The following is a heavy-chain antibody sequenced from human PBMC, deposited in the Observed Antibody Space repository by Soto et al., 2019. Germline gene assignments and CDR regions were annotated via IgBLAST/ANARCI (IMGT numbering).Heavy chain of an antibody. CDR2: INHSGST. D-gene: IGHD6-19*01. Sequence: SDTLSLTSAVYGGSFSCYYWSWIRQPPGKGLEWIGEINHSGSTNYNPSLKSRVTISVDTSKNQFSLKLSSVTAADTAVYYCAVRWAVAGFDYWGQGTLVTVSS. CDR3: AVRWAVAGFDY. J-gene: IGHJ4*02. V-gene: IGHV4-34*01. CDR1: GGSFSCYY.